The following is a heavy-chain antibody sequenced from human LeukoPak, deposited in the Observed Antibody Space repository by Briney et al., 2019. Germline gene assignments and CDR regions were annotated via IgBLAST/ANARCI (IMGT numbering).Heavy chain of an antibody. CDR1: GYTFTSYY. D-gene: IGHD3-9*01. V-gene: IGHV1-46*01. CDR3: ARVHYDILTGTIDYYYYYGMDV. J-gene: IGHJ6*02. Sequence: ASVKVSCKASGYTFTSYYMHWVRQAPGQGLEWMGIINPSGGSTSYAQKFQGRVTMTRDTSTSTVYMELSSLRSEDTAVYYCARVHYDILTGTIDYYYYYGMDVWGQGTTVTVSS. CDR2: INPSGGST.